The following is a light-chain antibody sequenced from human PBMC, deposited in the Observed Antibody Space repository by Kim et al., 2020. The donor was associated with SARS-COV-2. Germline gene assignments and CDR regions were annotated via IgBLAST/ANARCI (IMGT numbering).Light chain of an antibody. V-gene: IGKV1-39*01. Sequence: ASVGDRVPITCRASQSISTNLNWYQQKSGQAPKLLIYAASSLQGGVPSRFSGSGSGTDFTLTISSLQPEDSATYYCQQSNSTPLTFGGGTKVDIK. CDR2: AAS. CDR3: QQSNSTPLT. J-gene: IGKJ4*01. CDR1: QSISTN.